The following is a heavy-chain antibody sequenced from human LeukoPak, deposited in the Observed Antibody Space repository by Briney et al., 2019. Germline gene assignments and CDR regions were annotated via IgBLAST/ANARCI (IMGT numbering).Heavy chain of an antibody. D-gene: IGHD3-16*01. V-gene: IGHV4-59*01. CDR3: TRGAGWLIDY. CDR2: FYNSGRS. Sequence: SETLSLTCTVSDDSISDYYRGRIRQPPGKGLEWIGYFYNSGRSTYNPSLKSRVTISADTSKNHFSLKLNSVTTADTAVYYCTRGAGWLIDYWGQGILVTVSS. CDR1: DDSISDYY. J-gene: IGHJ4*02.